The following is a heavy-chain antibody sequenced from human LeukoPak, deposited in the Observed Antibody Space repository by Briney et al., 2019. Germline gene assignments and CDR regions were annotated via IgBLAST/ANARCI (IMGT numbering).Heavy chain of an antibody. CDR2: INPNSVNR. D-gene: IGHD2-15*01. V-gene: IGHV1-8*03. J-gene: IGHJ4*02. CDR1: GYXCTTLD. Sequence: CXXXGYXCTTLDXNWGXEATXQGXEWMGSINPNSVNRGYAQKLQGRLTITRHTSITTAYMELTSLRSEDTAVYYCARVDGSPDYWGQGTLVTVSS. CDR3: ARVDGSPDY.